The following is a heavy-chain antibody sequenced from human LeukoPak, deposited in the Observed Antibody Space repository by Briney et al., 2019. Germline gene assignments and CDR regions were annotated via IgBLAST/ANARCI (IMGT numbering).Heavy chain of an antibody. V-gene: IGHV4-59*01. CDR2: IYYSGST. CDR1: GGSISSYY. Sequence: PSETLSLTCTASGGSISSYYWSWIRQPPGKGLEWIGYIYYSGSTNYNPSLKSRVTISVDTSKNQFSLKLSSVTAADTAVYYCARAQFTIFGVVTEFDYWGQGTLVTVSS. CDR3: ARAQFTIFGVVTEFDY. J-gene: IGHJ4*02. D-gene: IGHD3-3*01.